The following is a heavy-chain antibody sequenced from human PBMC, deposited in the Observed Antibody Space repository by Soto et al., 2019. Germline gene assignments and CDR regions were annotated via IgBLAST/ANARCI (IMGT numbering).Heavy chain of an antibody. V-gene: IGHV1-18*01. CDR2: ISTYKGNT. CDR3: ATRSPAFDY. CDR1: GYTFTSYG. Sequence: QVQLVQSGPEVKKPGASVKVSCKTSGYTFTSYGISWVRQAPGQGLEWMGWISTYKGNTNYAQKFQGRVTMPPDPSTSTAYMDLRSLRSDDPPLYYCATRSPAFDYWGQGTPATVSA. J-gene: IGHJ4*02.